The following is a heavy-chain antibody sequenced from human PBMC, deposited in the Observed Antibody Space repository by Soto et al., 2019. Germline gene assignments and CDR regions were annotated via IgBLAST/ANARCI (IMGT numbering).Heavy chain of an antibody. CDR1: GFTFSDYY. CDR3: ARDRGSSWQPANYGMDV. CDR2: ISSSSSYT. D-gene: IGHD6-13*01. V-gene: IGHV3-11*06. Sequence: QVQLVESGGGLVQPGGSLRLSCAASGFTFSDYYMSWIRQAPGKGLEWVSYISSSSSYTNYADSVKGRFTISRDNAKNSLYLQMNSLRAEDTAVYYCARDRGSSWQPANYGMDVWGQGTTVTVSS. J-gene: IGHJ6*02.